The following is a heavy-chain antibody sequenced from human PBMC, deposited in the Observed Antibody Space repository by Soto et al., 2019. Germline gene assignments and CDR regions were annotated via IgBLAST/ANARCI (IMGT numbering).Heavy chain of an antibody. V-gene: IGHV1-18*01. Sequence: QVQLVQSGAEVKKPGASVKFSCKASGYTFTSYGISCVRQSPGQGLEWMGWISAYNGNTNYAQKLQGRVTMTTDTSTSTAYMELRSLRSDDTAVYYCARTEADIVVFVDVGDAFDIWGQGTMVTVSS. CDR2: ISAYNGNT. CDR1: GYTFTSYG. CDR3: ARTEADIVVFVDVGDAFDI. J-gene: IGHJ3*02. D-gene: IGHD2-15*01.